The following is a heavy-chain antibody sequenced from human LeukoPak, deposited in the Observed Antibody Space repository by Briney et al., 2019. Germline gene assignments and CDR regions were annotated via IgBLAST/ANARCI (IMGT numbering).Heavy chain of an antibody. J-gene: IGHJ4*02. D-gene: IGHD5-12*01. CDR3: ARGTLRGYSGYDYLDYFDY. CDR2: IIPILGIA. Sequence: SVKVSCKASGGTFSSYAISWVRQAPGQGLEWMGRIIPILGIANYAQKLQGRVTMTTDTSTSTAYMELRSLRSDDTAVYYCARGTLRGYSGYDYLDYFDYWGQGTLVTVSS. V-gene: IGHV1-69*04. CDR1: GGTFSSYA.